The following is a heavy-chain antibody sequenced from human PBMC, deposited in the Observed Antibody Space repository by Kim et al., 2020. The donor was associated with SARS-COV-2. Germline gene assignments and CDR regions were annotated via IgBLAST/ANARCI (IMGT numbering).Heavy chain of an antibody. Sequence: GGSLRLSCAASGFTFSSYGMHWVRQAPGKGLEWVAVISYDGSNKYYADSVKGRFTISRDNSKNTLYLQMNSLRAEDTAVYYCAKDRVRYCSSTSCYGVFDYWGQGTLVTVSS. CDR2: ISYDGSNK. J-gene: IGHJ4*02. V-gene: IGHV3-30*18. CDR3: AKDRVRYCSSTSCYGVFDY. D-gene: IGHD2-2*01. CDR1: GFTFSSYG.